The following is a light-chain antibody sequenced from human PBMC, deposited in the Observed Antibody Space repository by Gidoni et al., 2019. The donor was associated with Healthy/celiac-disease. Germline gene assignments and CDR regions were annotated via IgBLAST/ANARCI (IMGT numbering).Light chain of an antibody. V-gene: IGKV1-39*01. CDR2: AAS. J-gene: IGKJ4*01. CDR1: PSISSY. CDR3: QRSYRTPLT. Sequence: DIQMTQSPSSLSASVGDRVTITCRASPSISSYLNWYQQKPGNAPKLLIYAASSLQSGVPSGFSGSGSGTDFTLTISSLQPEDFTTYYCQRSYRTPLTFGGGTKVEIK.